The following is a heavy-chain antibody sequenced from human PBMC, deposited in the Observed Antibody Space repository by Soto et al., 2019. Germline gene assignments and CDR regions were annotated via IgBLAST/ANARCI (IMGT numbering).Heavy chain of an antibody. Sequence: GGSLRLSCAASGFTFSNAWMNWVRQAPGKGLEWVGRIKSKTDGGTTDYAAPVKGRFTISRDDSKNTLYLQMNSLKTEDTAVYYCTTDPGHISGYDSGYYYYGMDVWGQGTTVTVSS. CDR1: GFTFSNAW. V-gene: IGHV3-15*07. CDR3: TTDPGHISGYDSGYYYYGMDV. CDR2: IKSKTDGGTT. J-gene: IGHJ6*02. D-gene: IGHD5-12*01.